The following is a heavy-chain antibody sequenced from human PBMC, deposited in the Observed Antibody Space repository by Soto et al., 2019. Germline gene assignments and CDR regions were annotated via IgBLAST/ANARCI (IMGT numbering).Heavy chain of an antibody. D-gene: IGHD6-13*01. V-gene: IGHV3-23*01. CDR1: GFTFSSYA. CDR2: ISGSGGST. CDR3: ANLPSAAGTLKYYYYYGMDV. J-gene: IGHJ6*02. Sequence: LRLSCAASGFTFSSYAMSWVRQAPGKGLEWVSAISGSGGSTYYADSVKGRFTISRDNSKNTLYLQMNSLRAEDTAVYYCANLPSAAGTLKYYYYYGMDVWGQGTTVTVSS.